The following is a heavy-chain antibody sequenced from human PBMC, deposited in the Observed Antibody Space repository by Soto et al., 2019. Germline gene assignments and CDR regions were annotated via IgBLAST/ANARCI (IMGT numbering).Heavy chain of an antibody. CDR1: GYTLTNYA. V-gene: IGHV1-3*04. J-gene: IGHJ4*02. D-gene: IGHD3-10*01. CDR2: INTANGNT. Sequence: RASVKVSCKASGYTLTNYAIHWVRQAPGQGLEWMGWINTANGNTRYSQKFQGTVTITRDTSASIAYMELSSLRYEDTAVYYCARDKAGDIEYYFDYWGQGTLVTVSS. CDR3: ARDKAGDIEYYFDY.